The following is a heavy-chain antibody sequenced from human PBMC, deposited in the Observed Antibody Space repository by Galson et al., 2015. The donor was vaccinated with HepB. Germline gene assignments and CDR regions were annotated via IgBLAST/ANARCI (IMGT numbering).Heavy chain of an antibody. Sequence: SLRLSCAASGFTATSNYMSWARQAPGKGLEWVSVIYSGGSTYYADSVKGRFTNSRDQSKKMLYLQMNSLGADDTAVYYCARGEGGDSSSWYYWGQGTLVTVSS. CDR3: ARGEGGDSSSWYY. D-gene: IGHD6-13*01. CDR1: GFTATSNY. CDR2: IYSGGST. V-gene: IGHV3-66*02. J-gene: IGHJ4*02.